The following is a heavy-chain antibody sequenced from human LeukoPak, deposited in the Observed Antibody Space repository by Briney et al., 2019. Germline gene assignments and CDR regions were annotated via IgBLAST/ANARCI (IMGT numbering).Heavy chain of an antibody. CDR3: ARTEMGEWELLWAFDI. V-gene: IGHV3-30*02. CDR2: IRYDGSNK. J-gene: IGHJ3*02. CDR1: GFTFSSYG. Sequence: PGGSLRLSCAASGFTFSSYGMHWVRQAPGKGLEWVAFIRYDGSNKYYADSVKGRFTISRDNAKNSLYLQMNSLRAEDTAVYYCARTEMGEWELLWAFDIWGQGTMVTVSS. D-gene: IGHD1-26*01.